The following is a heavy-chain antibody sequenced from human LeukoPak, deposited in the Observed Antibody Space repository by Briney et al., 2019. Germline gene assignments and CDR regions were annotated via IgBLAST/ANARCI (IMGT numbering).Heavy chain of an antibody. CDR1: GGSISNYY. CDR3: AREAWFGELNWFDP. D-gene: IGHD3-10*01. CDR2: IYTSGST. J-gene: IGHJ5*02. Sequence: SETLSLTCTVSGGSISNYYWSWIRQPAGKGLEWIGRIYTSGSTNYNPSLKSRVTMSVDTSKNQFSLKLSSVTAADTAVYYCAREAWFGELNWFDPWGQGTLVTVSS. V-gene: IGHV4-4*07.